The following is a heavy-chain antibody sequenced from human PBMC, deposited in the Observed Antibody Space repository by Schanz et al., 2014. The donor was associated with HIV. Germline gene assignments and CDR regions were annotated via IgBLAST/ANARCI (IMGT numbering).Heavy chain of an antibody. CDR2: ISPDGDTQ. Sequence: VQLLESGGGLAQPGGSLRLSCTATGFTFNVYGMHWVRQAPGKGLEWVARISPDGDTQHYADSLKGRFTISRDNFKNTLDLQMDSLRPDDTAVYYCAKGYTSSSVFNLWGRGTLVTVSS. CDR1: GFTFNVYG. CDR3: AKGYTSSSVFNL. V-gene: IGHV3-30*18. D-gene: IGHD6-6*01. J-gene: IGHJ2*01.